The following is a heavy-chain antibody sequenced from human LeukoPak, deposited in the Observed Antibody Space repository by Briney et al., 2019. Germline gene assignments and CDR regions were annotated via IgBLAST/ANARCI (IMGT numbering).Heavy chain of an antibody. CDR1: GFTFSSYW. CDR2: IKQDGSEK. D-gene: IGHD6-13*01. CDR3: VRALAAGSY. Sequence: GGSLRLSCAASGFTFSSYWMNWVRQSPGKGLEWVANIKQDGSEKYYVDSVKGRFTISRDNAKNSLYLQMNSLRAEDTAVYCCVRALAAGSYWGRGALVTVSS. V-gene: IGHV3-7*01. J-gene: IGHJ4*02.